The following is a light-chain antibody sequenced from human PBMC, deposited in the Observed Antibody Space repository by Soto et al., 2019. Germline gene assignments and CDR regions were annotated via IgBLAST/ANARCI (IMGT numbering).Light chain of an antibody. CDR1: QSVTSNY. CDR2: GIS. Sequence: EILLTQSPSTLSLSPGEGATLSCMASQSVTSNYLAWYQQKPGQAPRLLIYGISSRATGVPDRFSGSGSGTDFTLTISRLEPEDFVVYHCQQYGDLPPTFGQGTKVDI. V-gene: IGKV3-20*01. CDR3: QQYGDLPPT. J-gene: IGKJ1*01.